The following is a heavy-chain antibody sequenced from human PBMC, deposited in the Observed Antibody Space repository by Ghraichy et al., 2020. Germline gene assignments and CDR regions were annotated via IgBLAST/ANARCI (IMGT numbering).Heavy chain of an antibody. Sequence: SQTLSLTCVISGDSVSNNGAAWNWIRQSPSRGLEWLGRTYYLSKWYYDYATSVKGRITISPDTSRNQISLQLISVTPDDTAVYYCAREVGIQLWFDFWCQGTLVAFPS. J-gene: IGHJ4*02. CDR3: AREVGIQLWFDF. D-gene: IGHD2-21*01. CDR2: TYYLSKWYY. CDR1: GDSVSNNGAA. V-gene: IGHV6-1*01.